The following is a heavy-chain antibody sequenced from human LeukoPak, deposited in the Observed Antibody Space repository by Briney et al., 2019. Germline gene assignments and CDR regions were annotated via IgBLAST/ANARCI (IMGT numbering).Heavy chain of an antibody. Sequence: SQTLSLTCVISGDSVSSNSVAWHWIRQSPSRGLEWLGRTYYRSKWYNHYAPSVESRITINPDTSKNQLSLQLNSVAPEDTAVYYCVRVAYSSSYSFDSWGQGNLVTVSS. V-gene: IGHV6-1*01. J-gene: IGHJ4*02. CDR3: VRVAYSSSYSFDS. D-gene: IGHD6-6*01. CDR2: TYYRSKWYN. CDR1: GDSVSSNSVA.